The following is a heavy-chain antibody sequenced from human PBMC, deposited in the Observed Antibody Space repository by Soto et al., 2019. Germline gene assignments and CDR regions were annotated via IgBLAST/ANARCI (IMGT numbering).Heavy chain of an antibody. J-gene: IGHJ4*02. CDR2: ISAYNGNT. D-gene: IGHD3-22*01. CDR1: GYTFTSYG. V-gene: IGHV1-18*04. CDR3: PRYQRRNDRWAY. Sequence: QVQLVQSGAEVKKPGASVKVYCKASGYTFTSYGISWVRQAPGQGLEWMGWISAYNGNTNYAQKLQDRVTMTTDTATRTAYKELWSQRSDGTAVYYCPRYQRRNDRWAYCGQGTLVTVSS.